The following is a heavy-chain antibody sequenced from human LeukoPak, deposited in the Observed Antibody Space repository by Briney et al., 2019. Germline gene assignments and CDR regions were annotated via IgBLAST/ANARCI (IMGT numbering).Heavy chain of an antibody. CDR2: IKPHSGGT. CDR3: ARVLRRFDWVRSYDPFGF. J-gene: IGHJ3*01. V-gene: IGHV1-2*02. CDR1: GYTFTDYY. D-gene: IGHD3-9*01. Sequence: ASVKVSCKASGYTFTDYYIHWVRQSPGQGLEWMGWIKPHSGGTTYAQKFQDRVALTRDTSITTVYMELSRLRSDDTAVYYCARVLRRFDWVRSYDPFGFWGQGTMVTVSS.